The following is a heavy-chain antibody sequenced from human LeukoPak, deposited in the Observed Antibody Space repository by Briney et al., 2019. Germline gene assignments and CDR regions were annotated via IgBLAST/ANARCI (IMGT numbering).Heavy chain of an antibody. CDR1: GFTFSSYA. Sequence: PGGSLRLSCAASGFTFSSYAMSWVRQAPGKGLEWGSAISGSGGSTYYADSVKGRFTISRDNSKNTLYLQMNSLRAEDTAVYYCAKDRVITTSKVSNWFDPWGQGTLVTVPS. CDR2: ISGSGGST. D-gene: IGHD1-20*01. J-gene: IGHJ5*02. CDR3: AKDRVITTSKVSNWFDP. V-gene: IGHV3-23*01.